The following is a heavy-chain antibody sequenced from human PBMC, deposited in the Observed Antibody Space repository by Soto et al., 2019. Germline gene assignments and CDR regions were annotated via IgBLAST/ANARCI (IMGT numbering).Heavy chain of an antibody. CDR2: IDLGGTSP. Sequence: EVQLLESGGDLVQPGGSLRLSCAASGFSFRDYSMNWVRQAPGKGLEWVAFIDLGGTSPDYSESVKGRFTISKDKSMKTVYLQMNSLRVEDAAVYYCTKDRVPDGIYSFDFWGQGALGTVSS. D-gene: IGHD2-21*01. J-gene: IGHJ4*02. CDR1: GFSFRDYS. V-gene: IGHV3-23*03. CDR3: TKDRVPDGIYSFDF.